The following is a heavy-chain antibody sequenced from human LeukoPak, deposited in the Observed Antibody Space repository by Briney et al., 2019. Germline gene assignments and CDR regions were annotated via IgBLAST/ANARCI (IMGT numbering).Heavy chain of an antibody. CDR1: GYRFTSYW. CDR2: INPGDSDT. Sequence: GESLQISGQGSGYRFTSYWIGWVRRLPGKGLEWMGIINPGDSDTRYSPSFQGQVTISTDKSISTAYLQWSSLRASDTAMYYRARRGSDKAIDIWGRGTMVTVSS. V-gene: IGHV5-51*01. CDR3: ARRGSDKAIDI. J-gene: IGHJ3*02. D-gene: IGHD2-2*02.